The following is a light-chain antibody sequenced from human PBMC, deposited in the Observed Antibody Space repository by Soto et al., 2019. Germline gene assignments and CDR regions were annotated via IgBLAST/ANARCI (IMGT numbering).Light chain of an antibody. J-gene: IGLJ1*01. CDR3: SSYTGTSRYV. CDR2: EVT. CDR1: SSDVGKYDR. Sequence: QSVLTQPPSVSGSPGQSVTISCTGTSSDVGKYDRVSWYQQPPGTAPKLIIYEVTNRPSGVPARFSGSKSGNTASLTISGLQAEDEADYYCSSYTGTSRYVFGAGTKLTVL. V-gene: IGLV2-18*02.